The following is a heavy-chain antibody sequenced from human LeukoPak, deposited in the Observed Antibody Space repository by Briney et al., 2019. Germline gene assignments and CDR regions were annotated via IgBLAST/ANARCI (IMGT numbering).Heavy chain of an antibody. D-gene: IGHD2-2*01. CDR3: ARGVVVPAAMRGMDV. CDR1: GYTLTELS. V-gene: IGHV1-24*01. Sequence: ASVKVSCKFSGYTLTELSMHWVRQPPGKGREWMGGLDHDDGETIYAQKFQGRVTMTEDTATDTAYMELSSLRSDDTAVYYAARGVVVPAAMRGMDVWGQGTTVTVSS. CDR2: LDHDDGET. J-gene: IGHJ6*02.